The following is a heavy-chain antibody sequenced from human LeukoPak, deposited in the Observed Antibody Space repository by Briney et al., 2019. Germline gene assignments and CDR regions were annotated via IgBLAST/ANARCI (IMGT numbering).Heavy chain of an antibody. Sequence: GGSLRLSCAASGFTFSSYGMHWVRQAPGKGLEWVAFIRYDGSNKYYADSVKGRFTISRDNSKNTLYLQMNSLRAEDTAVYYCAKDLGDYGGNLDYFDYWGQGTLVTVSS. CDR3: AKDLGDYGGNLDYFDY. CDR1: GFTFSSYG. V-gene: IGHV3-30*02. J-gene: IGHJ4*02. CDR2: IRYDGSNK. D-gene: IGHD4-23*01.